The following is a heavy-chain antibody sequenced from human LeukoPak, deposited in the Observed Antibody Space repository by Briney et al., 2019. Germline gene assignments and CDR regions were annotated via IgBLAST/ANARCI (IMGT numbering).Heavy chain of an antibody. CDR1: GFTFNSYS. D-gene: IGHD6-13*01. Sequence: GGSLRLSCAASGFTFNSYSMNWVRQAPGKGLEWVSSISSTSSYIYYADSVKGRFTISRDNAKNSLYLQMNSLRAEDTAVYYCARDRAAAARQPVDYWGQGTLVTVSS. CDR3: ARDRAAAARQPVDY. V-gene: IGHV3-21*01. CDR2: ISSTSSYI. J-gene: IGHJ4*02.